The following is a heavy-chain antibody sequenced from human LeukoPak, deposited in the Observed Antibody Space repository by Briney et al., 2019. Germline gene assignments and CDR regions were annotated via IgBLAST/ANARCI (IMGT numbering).Heavy chain of an antibody. J-gene: IGHJ4*02. D-gene: IGHD1-26*01. V-gene: IGHV3-7*01. CDR1: GFTFSSYW. CDR2: IKQDGGEK. Sequence: GGALRLSCAGSGFTFSSYWMSWVRQAPGKGLERVANIKQDGGEKYYVGSVKGPLTISTDTPMNSLYLQMNSLRAEDTAVYYCARLRGSYSSDYWGQGTLVTVSS. CDR3: ARLRGSYSSDY.